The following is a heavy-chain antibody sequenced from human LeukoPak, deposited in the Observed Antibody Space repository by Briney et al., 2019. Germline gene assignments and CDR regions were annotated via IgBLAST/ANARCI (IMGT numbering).Heavy chain of an antibody. CDR1: GGSISSYY. V-gene: IGHV4-59*01. CDR2: IYYAGST. J-gene: IGHJ2*01. CDR3: ARCDCDRETGFDL. Sequence: SETLSLTCTVSGGSISSYYWSWIRQPPGKGLEWIGYIYYAGSTNYNPSLKSRVTISADRSKDQFSLKLTSVTAADTAVYYCARCDCDRETGFDLWGRGTLVTVSS. D-gene: IGHD2-21*02.